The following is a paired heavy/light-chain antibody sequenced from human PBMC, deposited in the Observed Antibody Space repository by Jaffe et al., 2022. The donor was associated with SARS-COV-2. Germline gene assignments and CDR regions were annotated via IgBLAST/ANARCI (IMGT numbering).Heavy chain of an antibody. CDR1: GFTFSDHH. V-gene: IGHV3-72*01. D-gene: IGHD2-2*01. CDR2: IRNKADSHTT. J-gene: IGHJ4*02. Sequence: EVQLVESGGGLVQPGGSLRLSCAASGFTFSDHHMDWVRQAPGKGLEWVGLIRNKADSHTTEYAASVKGRFTMSRDDSKNSLYLQMNSLKIEDTAIYYCARVPRGKGVDYWGQGTLVTVSP. CDR3: ARVPRGKGVDY.
Light chain of an antibody. V-gene: IGLV1-44*01. CDR1: SSNIGSSI. CDR2: IND. Sequence: QSVLTQPPSASGTPGQRVTISCSGSSSNIGSSIVNWYQQLPGTAPKLLIYINDQRPSGVPDRFSGSKSGTSASLAISGLQSEDEADYYCAAWDASLNGRVFGGGTKLTVL. CDR3: AAWDASLNGRV. J-gene: IGLJ3*02.